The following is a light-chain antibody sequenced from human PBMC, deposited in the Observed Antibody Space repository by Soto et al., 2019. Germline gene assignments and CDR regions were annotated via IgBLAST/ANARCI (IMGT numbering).Light chain of an antibody. J-gene: IGKJ1*01. Sequence: EIVLSLSPGTLSLSPGERATLSCRASESIASNYLAWYQQKPGQAPRLLMHGASSRATGIPDRFSGSGSGTDFTLTITRLQPEDFAVYYCQQYGSSPWTSGHGTK. V-gene: IGKV3-20*01. CDR2: GAS. CDR1: ESIASNY. CDR3: QQYGSSPWT.